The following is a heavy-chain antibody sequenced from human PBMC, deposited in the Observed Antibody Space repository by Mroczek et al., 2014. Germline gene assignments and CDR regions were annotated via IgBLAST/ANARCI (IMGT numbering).Heavy chain of an antibody. CDR3: AADPAPRYNWNIPYYGMDV. D-gene: IGHD1/OR15-1a*01. CDR2: IVVGSGNT. Sequence: QLVQSGPEVKKPGTSVKVSCKASGFTFTSSAMQWVRQARGQRLEWIGWIVVGSGNTNYAQKFQERVTITRDMSTSTAYMELSSLRSEDTAVYYCAADPAPRYNWNIPYYGMDVWGQGTTVTVSS. CDR1: GFTFTSSA. J-gene: IGHJ6*02. V-gene: IGHV1-58*02.